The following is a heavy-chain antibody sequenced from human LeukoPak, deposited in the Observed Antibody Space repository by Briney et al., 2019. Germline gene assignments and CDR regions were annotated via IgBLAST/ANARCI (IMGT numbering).Heavy chain of an antibody. CDR1: GGTFSSYA. Sequence: GSSVTVSCKASGGTFSSYAISWVRQAPGQGLEWMGGIIPIFGTANYAQKFQGRVTITADESTSTAYMELSSLRSEDTAVYYCARGGGDIVVVPAAYFDYWGQGTLVTAS. J-gene: IGHJ4*02. V-gene: IGHV1-69*01. CDR2: IIPIFGTA. D-gene: IGHD2-2*01. CDR3: ARGGGDIVVVPAAYFDY.